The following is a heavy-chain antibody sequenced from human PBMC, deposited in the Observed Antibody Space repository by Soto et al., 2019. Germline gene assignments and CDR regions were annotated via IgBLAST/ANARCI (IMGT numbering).Heavy chain of an antibody. CDR3: ARDPGAVAGTDLALYNWFDP. Sequence: GASVKVSCKASGGTFSSYAISWVRQAPGQGLEWMGGIIPIFGTANYAQKFQGRVTITADKSTSTAYMELSSLRSEDTAVYYCARDPGAVAGTDLALYNWFDPWGQGTLVTVSS. V-gene: IGHV1-69*06. D-gene: IGHD6-19*01. J-gene: IGHJ5*02. CDR2: IIPIFGTA. CDR1: GGTFSSYA.